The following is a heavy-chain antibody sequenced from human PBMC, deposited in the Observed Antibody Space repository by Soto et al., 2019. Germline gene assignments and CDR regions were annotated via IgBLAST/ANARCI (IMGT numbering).Heavy chain of an antibody. D-gene: IGHD3-3*01. V-gene: IGHV1-69*06. CDR2: IIPIFGTA. CDR1: GGTFSSYA. CDR3: ARAARITIFGVVIKYYYYGMDV. J-gene: IGHJ6*02. Sequence: WASVKVSCKASGGTFSSYAISWVRQAPGQGLEWMGGIIPIFGTANYAQKFQGRVTITADRSTSTAYMELSSLRSEDTAVYYCARAARITIFGVVIKYYYYGMDVWGQGTTVTVSS.